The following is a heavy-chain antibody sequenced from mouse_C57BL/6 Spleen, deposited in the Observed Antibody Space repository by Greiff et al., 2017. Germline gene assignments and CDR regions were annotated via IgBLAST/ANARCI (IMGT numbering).Heavy chain of an antibody. J-gene: IGHJ2*01. CDR3: ARSLGSSYYFDY. Sequence: VQLKESGGGLVKPGGSLKLSCAASGFTFSDYGMHWVRQAPEKGLEWVAYISSGSSTIYYADTVKGRFTISRDNAKNTLFLQMTSMRSEETAMYYCARSLGSSYYFDYWGQGTTLTVSS. V-gene: IGHV5-17*01. CDR2: ISSGSSTI. CDR1: GFTFSDYG.